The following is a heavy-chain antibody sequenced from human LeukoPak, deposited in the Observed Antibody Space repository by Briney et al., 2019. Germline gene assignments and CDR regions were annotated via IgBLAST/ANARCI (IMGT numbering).Heavy chain of an antibody. J-gene: IGHJ4*02. CDR3: ARDPSYTSGYFDD. D-gene: IGHD6-19*01. CDR2: IEGDGSST. CDR1: GFTFSTYW. Sequence: GGSLRLSCAASGFTFSTYWMHSVRHVAGKGLVWVSRIEGDGSSTSYADSVKGRFTISRDNAKNTLDLQMNSLRAEDTAVYYCARDPSYTSGYFDDWGQGTPVIVSS. V-gene: IGHV3-74*01.